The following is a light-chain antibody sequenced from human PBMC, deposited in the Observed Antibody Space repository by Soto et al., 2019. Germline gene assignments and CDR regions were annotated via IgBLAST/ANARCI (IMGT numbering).Light chain of an antibody. V-gene: IGKV3-20*01. Sequence: EIVLTQSPGTLSLSPGERATLSCRASQSVTSSYLAWFQQKPGQAPRLLIYGASSRATGIPDRFSGSGSGTDFTLSISRLEPEDVAVYYCQQYSSPPNTFGGGTKVDIK. CDR1: QSVTSSY. CDR2: GAS. CDR3: QQYSSPPNT. J-gene: IGKJ4*01.